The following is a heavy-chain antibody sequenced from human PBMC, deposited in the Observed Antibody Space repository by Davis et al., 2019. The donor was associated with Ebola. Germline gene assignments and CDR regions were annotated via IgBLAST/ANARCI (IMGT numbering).Heavy chain of an antibody. CDR1: GGSFSGYY. V-gene: IGHV4-59*01. D-gene: IGHD6-13*01. CDR3: ARGRGAASRYGMDV. CDR2: IYYSGST. J-gene: IGHJ6*02. Sequence: SETLSLTCAVYGGSFSGYYWSWIRQPPGKGLEWIGYIYYSGSTNYNPSLKSRVTISVDTSKNQFSLKLSSVTAADTAVYYCARGRGAASRYGMDVWGQGTTVTVSS.